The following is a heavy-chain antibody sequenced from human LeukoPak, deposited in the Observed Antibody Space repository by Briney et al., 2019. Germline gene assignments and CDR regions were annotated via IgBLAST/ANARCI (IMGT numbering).Heavy chain of an antibody. CDR1: EFTFSDDA. J-gene: IGHJ3*01. Sequence: PGGALRLSCASPEFTFSDDACIWFPRAPGRGRGGISAIKGTGGTTSYADSVKGRCTISRDNSRDTVYLQMNSLRAEDTALYFCGKDPNGDYVGAFDFWGPGTMVTVSS. V-gene: IGHV3-23*01. D-gene: IGHD4-17*01. CDR2: IKGTGGTT. CDR3: GKDPNGDYVGAFDF.